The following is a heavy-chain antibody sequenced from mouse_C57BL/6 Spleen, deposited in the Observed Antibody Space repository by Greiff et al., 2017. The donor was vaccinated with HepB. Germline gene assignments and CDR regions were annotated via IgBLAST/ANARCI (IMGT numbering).Heavy chain of an antibody. CDR2: ISYDGSN. Sequence: EVQLMESGPGLVKPSQSLSLTCSVTGYSITSGYYWNWIRQFPGNKLEWMGYISYDGSNNYNPSLKNRISITRDTSKNQFFLKLNSVTTEDTATYYCARCSYYYGSSYDWYFDVWGTGTTVTVSS. D-gene: IGHD1-1*01. V-gene: IGHV3-6*01. J-gene: IGHJ1*03. CDR1: GYSITSGYY. CDR3: ARCSYYYGSSYDWYFDV.